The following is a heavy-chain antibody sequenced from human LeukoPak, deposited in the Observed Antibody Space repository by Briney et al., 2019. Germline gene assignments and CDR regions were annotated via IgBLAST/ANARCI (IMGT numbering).Heavy chain of an antibody. CDR3: ARDRAWNYFDY. J-gene: IGHJ4*02. CDR2: ISNDGSRK. Sequence: GGSLRLSCAPSGFTFSRHGMHWVRQAPGKGLEWVAIISNDGSRKYYAHSVEGRFTISRDNSKNTLYLQMDSLRAEDTAVYYCARDRAWNYFDYWGQGTLVTVSS. CDR1: GFTFSRHG. D-gene: IGHD3-3*01. V-gene: IGHV3-30*03.